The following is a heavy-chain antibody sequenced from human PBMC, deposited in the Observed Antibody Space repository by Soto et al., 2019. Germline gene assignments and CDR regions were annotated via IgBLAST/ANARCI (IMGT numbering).Heavy chain of an antibody. CDR2: IYPGDSDT. J-gene: IGHJ6*02. V-gene: IGHV5-51*01. CDR3: AASIFYYGMDV. Sequence: GESLKISCKGSGYTFTNYWIGWVRQMPGKGLEWMGIIYPGDSDTKYNPSLQGQVTISADKSITTTYLRWTSLKASYTAIYYCAASIFYYGMDVWGQGTTVTVSS. CDR1: GYTFTNYW.